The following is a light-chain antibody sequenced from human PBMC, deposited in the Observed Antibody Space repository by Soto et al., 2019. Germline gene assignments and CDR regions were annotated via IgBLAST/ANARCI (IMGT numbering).Light chain of an antibody. J-gene: IGLJ2*01. CDR3: SSYAGSNGVV. CDR1: SSDVGGYNY. V-gene: IGLV2-8*01. CDR2: EVS. Sequence: QSALTQPPSASGSPGQSVTISCTGTSSDVGGYNYVSWYQQHPGKAPKLMIYEVSKRPSGVPDRFSGSKSGNTASLTVSGLQAEDEADYYCSSYAGSNGVVFGGRTQLTVL.